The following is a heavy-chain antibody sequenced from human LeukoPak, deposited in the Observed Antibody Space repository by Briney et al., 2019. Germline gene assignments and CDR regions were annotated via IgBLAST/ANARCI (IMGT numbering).Heavy chain of an antibody. J-gene: IGHJ5*02. Sequence: GGSLRLSCAASGFTFSSYEMNWVRQAPGKGLEWVSYISSSGSTIYYADSVKGRFTISRDNAKNSLYLQMNSLRAEDTAVYYCARDRGGLSSTSPRTFDPWGQGTLVTVSS. V-gene: IGHV3-48*03. CDR3: ARDRGGLSSTSPRTFDP. CDR2: ISSSGSTI. D-gene: IGHD2-2*01. CDR1: GFTFSSYE.